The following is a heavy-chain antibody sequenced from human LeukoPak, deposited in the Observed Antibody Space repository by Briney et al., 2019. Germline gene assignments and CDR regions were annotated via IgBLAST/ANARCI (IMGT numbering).Heavy chain of an antibody. CDR2: MSSSSSYI. V-gene: IGHV3-21*01. D-gene: IGHD6-13*01. Sequence: GGSLRLSCAASGFTFSSYSMNWVRQAPGKGLEWVSSMSSSSSYIYYADSVKGRFTISRDNAKNSLYLQMNSLRAEDTAVYYCAREGVGSWLHYGMDVWGQGTTITVSS. J-gene: IGHJ6*02. CDR1: GFTFSSYS. CDR3: AREGVGSWLHYGMDV.